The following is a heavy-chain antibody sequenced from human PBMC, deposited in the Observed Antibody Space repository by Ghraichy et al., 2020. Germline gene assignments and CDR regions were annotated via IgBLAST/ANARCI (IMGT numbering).Heavy chain of an antibody. J-gene: IGHJ4*02. V-gene: IGHV4-34*01. CDR2: INHSGST. Sequence: SETLSLTCAVYGGSFSGYYWSWIRQPQGKGLEWIGEINHSGSTNYNPSLKSRVTISVDTSKNQFSLKLSSVTAADTAVYYCARVVGVRVRGAIGSSFDYWGQGTLVTVSS. D-gene: IGHD3-10*01. CDR1: GGSFSGYY. CDR3: ARVVGVRVRGAIGSSFDY.